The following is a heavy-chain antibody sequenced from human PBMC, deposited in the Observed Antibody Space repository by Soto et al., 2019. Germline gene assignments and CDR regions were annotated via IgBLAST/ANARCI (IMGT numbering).Heavy chain of an antibody. CDR3: AREYYGAPRKVIDY. CDR2: ISYDGSNK. Sequence: QVQLVESGGGVVQPGRSLRLSCAASGFTFSSYAMHWVRQAPGKGLEWVAVISYDGSNKYYADSVKGRFTISRDNSKNTLYLQMNSLRAEDTAVYYCAREYYGAPRKVIDYWGQGTLVTVSS. D-gene: IGHD4-17*01. V-gene: IGHV3-30-3*01. J-gene: IGHJ4*02. CDR1: GFTFSSYA.